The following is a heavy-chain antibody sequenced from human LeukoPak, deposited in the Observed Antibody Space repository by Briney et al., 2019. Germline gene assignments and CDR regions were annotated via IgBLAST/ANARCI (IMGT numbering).Heavy chain of an antibody. J-gene: IGHJ6*02. Sequence: ASVKVSCKASGYTFTSYGISWVRQAPGQGLEWMGWISAYNGNTNYAQKLQGRVTMTTDTSTSTAYMEPRSLRSDDTAVYYCARDISGGCSGGSCYPNYYYYYGMDVWGQGTTVTVSS. CDR3: ARDISGGCSGGSCYPNYYYYYGMDV. CDR2: ISAYNGNT. CDR1: GYTFTSYG. D-gene: IGHD2-15*01. V-gene: IGHV1-18*01.